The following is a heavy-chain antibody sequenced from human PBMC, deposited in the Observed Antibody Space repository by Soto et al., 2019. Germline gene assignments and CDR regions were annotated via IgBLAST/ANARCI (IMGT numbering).Heavy chain of an antibody. CDR3: ARDVWSGYSP. J-gene: IGHJ5*01. D-gene: IGHD3-3*01. CDR1: GCTFSSYS. V-gene: IGHV3-21*01. CDR2: ISSSSSYI. Sequence: GGSLRLSCAASGCTFSSYSMNWVRQAPGKGLEWVSSISSSSSYIYYADSVKGRFTISRDNAKNSLYLQMNSLRAEDTALYYWARDVWSGYSPWAQGTMLTVSS.